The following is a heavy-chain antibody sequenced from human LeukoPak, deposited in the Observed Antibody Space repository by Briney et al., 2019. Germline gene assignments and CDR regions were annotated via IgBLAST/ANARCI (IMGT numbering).Heavy chain of an antibody. V-gene: IGHV1-2*06. CDR2: INPNSGGT. D-gene: IGHD5-24*01. CDR1: XXTXXXYY. J-gene: IGHJ4*02. Sequence: CKASXXTXXXYYMHWVRQAPGQGLEWMGRINPNSGGTNYAQKFQGRVTMTRDTSVSTAYMELSRLRSDDTAVYYCARGEMATIEDYWGQGTLVTVSS. CDR3: ARGEMATIEDY.